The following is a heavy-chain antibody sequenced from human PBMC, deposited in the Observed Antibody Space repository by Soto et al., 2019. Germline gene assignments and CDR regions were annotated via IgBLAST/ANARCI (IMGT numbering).Heavy chain of an antibody. CDR1: GGTFSSYA. J-gene: IGHJ6*02. V-gene: IGHV1-69*12. Sequence: QVQLVQSGAEVKKPGSSVKVSCKASGGTFSSYAISWVRQAPGQGLEWMGGIIPIFGTANYAQKFKGRVTSTADESTSTAYMELSSLGSEDTAVYYCARSIVVVVAASTPYYYYGMDVWGQGTTVTVSS. CDR2: IIPIFGTA. CDR3: ARSIVVVVAASTPYYYYGMDV. D-gene: IGHD2-15*01.